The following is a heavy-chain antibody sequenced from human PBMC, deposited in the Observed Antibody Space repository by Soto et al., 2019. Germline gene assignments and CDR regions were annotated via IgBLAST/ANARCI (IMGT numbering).Heavy chain of an antibody. CDR2: ISSSSSYT. Sequence: GGSLRLSCAASGFTFSDHYMSWIRQAPGKGLEWVSYISSSSSYTNYADSVKGRFTISRDNAKNSLYLQMNSLRAEDTAVYYCAVDTAMAYYYGMDVWGQGTTVTVSS. J-gene: IGHJ6*02. CDR1: GFTFSDHY. V-gene: IGHV3-11*06. CDR3: AVDTAMAYYYGMDV. D-gene: IGHD5-18*01.